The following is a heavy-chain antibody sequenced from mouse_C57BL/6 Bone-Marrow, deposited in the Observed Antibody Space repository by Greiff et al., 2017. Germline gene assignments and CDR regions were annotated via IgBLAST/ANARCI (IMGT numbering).Heavy chain of an antibody. CDR1: GYTFTSYW. V-gene: IGHV1-69*01. J-gene: IGHJ2*01. D-gene: IGHD1-1*01. CDR2: IDPSDSYT. Sequence: VQLQQPGAELVMPGASVKLSCKASGYTFTSYWMHWVKQRPGQGLEWIGEIDPSDSYTNYNQKFKGKSTLTVDKSSSTAYMQLSSLTSEDSAVYCCARSGYGSIHYFDYWGRGTTLTVSS. CDR3: ARSGYGSIHYFDY.